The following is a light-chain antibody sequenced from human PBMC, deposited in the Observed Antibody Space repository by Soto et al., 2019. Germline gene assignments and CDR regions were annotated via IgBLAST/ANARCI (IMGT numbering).Light chain of an antibody. CDR3: CCFAGSNTYI. CDR1: SSDIGSFNL. J-gene: IGLJ2*01. Sequence: QSALTQPASLSGSPGQSITISCTGTSSDIGSFNLVSWYQQFPGEVPKLILCESYKRPSGISTRFSGSRSDNTASLTISGLQAEDEADYYCCCFAGSNTYIFGGGTKLTVL. V-gene: IGLV2-23*01. CDR2: ESY.